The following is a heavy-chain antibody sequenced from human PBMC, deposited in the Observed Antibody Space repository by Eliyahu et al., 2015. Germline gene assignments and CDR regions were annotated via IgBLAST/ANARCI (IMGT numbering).Heavy chain of an antibody. CDR1: GFTFSSXG. J-gene: IGHJ6*02. Sequence: QVQLVESGGGVVQPGRSLRLSCAASGFTFSSXGMHWVRQAPGKGLEWVAVISYDGSNKYYADSVKGRFTISRDNSKNTLYLQMNSLRAEDTAVYYCAKSFYYYGMDVWGQGTTVTVSS. CDR3: AKSFYYYGMDV. V-gene: IGHV3-30*18. CDR2: ISYDGSNK.